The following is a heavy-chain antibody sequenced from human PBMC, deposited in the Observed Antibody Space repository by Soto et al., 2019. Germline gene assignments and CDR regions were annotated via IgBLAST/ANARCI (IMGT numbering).Heavy chain of an antibody. D-gene: IGHD1-26*01. Sequence: SVKVSCKASGGTFSSYAISWVRQAPGQGLEWMGGIIPIFGTANYAQKFQGRVTITADESTSTACMELSSLRSEDTAVYYCARVDWGYSGSYAENLYFDYWGQGTLVTVSS. CDR2: IIPIFGTA. CDR1: GGTFSSYA. J-gene: IGHJ4*02. CDR3: ARVDWGYSGSYAENLYFDY. V-gene: IGHV1-69*13.